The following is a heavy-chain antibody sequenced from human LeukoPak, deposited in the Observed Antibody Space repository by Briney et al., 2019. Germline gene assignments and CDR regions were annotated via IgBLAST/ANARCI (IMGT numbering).Heavy chain of an antibody. D-gene: IGHD4-17*01. V-gene: IGHV1-2*02. J-gene: IGHJ5*02. CDR1: GYSFTGYY. Sequence: ASVMLSCKASGYSFTGYYLHWVRQAPGQGLEWMGWINPKSGDTNYAEKFQDRVTLTRDTSISTAYMEPTNLRSDDTAVYYCARPNGDYYNWFDPWGQGTLVTVSS. CDR2: INPKSGDT. CDR3: ARPNGDYYNWFDP.